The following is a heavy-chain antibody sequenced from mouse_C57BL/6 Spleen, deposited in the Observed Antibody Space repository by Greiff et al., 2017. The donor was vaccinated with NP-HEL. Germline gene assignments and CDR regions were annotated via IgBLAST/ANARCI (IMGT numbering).Heavy chain of an antibody. V-gene: IGHV5-17*01. CDR3: ARGLRRDAMDY. CDR1: GFTFSDYG. Sequence: EVQRVESGGGLVKPGGSLKFSCAASGFTFSDYGMHWVRQAPEKGLEWVAYISSGSSTTYYADTVKGRSTIPRDNAKNTLFLQMTSLRSEDTAMYYCARGLRRDAMDYWGQGTSVTVSS. D-gene: IGHD1-1*01. J-gene: IGHJ4*01. CDR2: ISSGSSTT.